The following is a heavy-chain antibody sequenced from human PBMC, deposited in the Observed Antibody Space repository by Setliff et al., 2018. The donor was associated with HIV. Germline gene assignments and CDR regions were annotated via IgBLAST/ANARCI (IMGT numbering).Heavy chain of an antibody. D-gene: IGHD3-10*01. Sequence: TSETLSLTCTVSGGSISSGSYYWSWIRQPAGKGLEWIACLSFGGNPNYNPSLTSRVSMSVDTSKNQFSLKLSSVTAADTAVYYCASAYGSGSYPGDWGQGTLVTVSS. CDR1: GGSISSGSYY. CDR2: LSFGGNP. J-gene: IGHJ4*02. CDR3: ASAYGSGSYPGD. V-gene: IGHV4-61*10.